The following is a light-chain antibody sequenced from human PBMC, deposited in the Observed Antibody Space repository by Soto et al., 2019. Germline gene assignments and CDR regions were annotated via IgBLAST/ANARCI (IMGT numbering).Light chain of an antibody. J-gene: IGLJ2*01. CDR1: ILGNRY. CDR2: QDA. V-gene: IGLV3-1*01. CDR3: QTWVKSTVV. Sequence: SCELTQPPSVSVSPGQTASITCSGDILGNRYACWYRQKPGQSPVLVIYQDAKRPSGIPERFSGSNSGDTATLTISGTQAMDEAVYYCQTWVKSTVVFGGGTKLTVL.